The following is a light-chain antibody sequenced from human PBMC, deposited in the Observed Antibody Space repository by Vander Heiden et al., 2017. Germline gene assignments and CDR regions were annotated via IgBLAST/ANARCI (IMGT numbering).Light chain of an antibody. V-gene: IGKV3-20*01. CDR3: QQYGSSPGT. J-gene: IGKJ1*01. CDR2: GAT. CDR1: QSVSSSY. Sequence: EIVLTQSPGTLSLSPGERDTLSSSASQSVSSSYLAWLQQKPGQAPKLLIYGATSRAKGIPERFSGSGSGTDFTLTISRLEPEDFAVYYCQQYGSSPGTFGQGTKVEIK.